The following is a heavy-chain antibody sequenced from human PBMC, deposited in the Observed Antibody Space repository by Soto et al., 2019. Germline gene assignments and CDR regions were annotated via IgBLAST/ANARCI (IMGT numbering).Heavy chain of an antibody. D-gene: IGHD3-3*01. Sequence: GGSLRLSCAASGFTFSSYWMSWVRQAPGKGLEWVANIKQDGSEKYYVDSVKGRFTISRDNAKNSLYLQMNSLRAEDTAVYYCAREGGRFLEWLPVMPDQMTDHVDYYYYGMDVWGQGTTVTVSS. CDR3: AREGGRFLEWLPVMPDQMTDHVDYYYYGMDV. CDR2: IKQDGSEK. CDR1: GFTFSSYW. J-gene: IGHJ6*02. V-gene: IGHV3-7*05.